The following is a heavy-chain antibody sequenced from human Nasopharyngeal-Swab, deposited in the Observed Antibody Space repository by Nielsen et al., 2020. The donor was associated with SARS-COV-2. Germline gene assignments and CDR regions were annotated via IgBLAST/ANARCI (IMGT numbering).Heavy chain of an antibody. CDR3: ARHTFDTAEGVPKDGMDV. J-gene: IGHJ6*02. CDR1: GYSFTSYW. Sequence: KVSCKGSGYSFTSYWIGWVRQMPGKGLEWMGIIYPGDSDTRYSPSFQGQVTISADKSISTAYLQWSSLKASDTAMYYCARHTFDTAEGVPKDGMDVWGQGTTVTVSS. CDR2: IYPGDSDT. V-gene: IGHV5-51*01. D-gene: IGHD5-18*01.